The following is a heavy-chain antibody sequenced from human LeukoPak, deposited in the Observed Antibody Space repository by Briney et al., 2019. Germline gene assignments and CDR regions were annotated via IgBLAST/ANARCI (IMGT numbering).Heavy chain of an antibody. V-gene: IGHV3-7*03. Sequence: GGSLRLSCAASGFTFRSSWMSWVRQAPGKGLEWVANIKQDGSEKYYVGSVKGRFTISRDNAKNSLYLQMDSLRAEDTAVYYCARDGHYFAMDVWGQGTTVTVSS. CDR1: GFTFRSSW. CDR3: ARDGHYFAMDV. J-gene: IGHJ6*02. CDR2: IKQDGSEK.